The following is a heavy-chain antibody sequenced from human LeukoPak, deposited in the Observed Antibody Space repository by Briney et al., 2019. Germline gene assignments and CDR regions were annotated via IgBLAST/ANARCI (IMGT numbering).Heavy chain of an antibody. D-gene: IGHD3/OR15-3a*01. V-gene: IGHV4-39*01. J-gene: IGHJ6*03. CDR1: GDSVSSPTYF. CDR3: ARIGQSVHYYMDV. Sequence: TSETLSLTCTVSGDSVSSPTYFWGWIRHPPGKGLEWIGSIFYYGTSYYNPSLKSRVTISVDTSTNQFSLKLNSVTAADTAVYYCARIGQSVHYYMDVWGNGTTVDVSS. CDR2: IFYYGTS.